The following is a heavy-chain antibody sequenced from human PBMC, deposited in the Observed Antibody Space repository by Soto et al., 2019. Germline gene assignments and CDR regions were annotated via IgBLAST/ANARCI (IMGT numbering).Heavy chain of an antibody. CDR1: GGTLSDHG. D-gene: IGHD3-10*01. V-gene: IGHV1-69*06. CDR2: TIPVFNTA. Sequence: QVQLEQSGAEVKKPGSSVKISCKASGGTLSDHGVSWLRQAPGQGLEWVGGTIPVFNTAKYAPKFPGRVTIAADKATNRGEMELGSLRAADAGVYCGARGVYGAGNYYTGRAGFEIWGQGTLVIVSS. CDR3: ARGVYGAGNYYTGRAGFEI. J-gene: IGHJ3*02.